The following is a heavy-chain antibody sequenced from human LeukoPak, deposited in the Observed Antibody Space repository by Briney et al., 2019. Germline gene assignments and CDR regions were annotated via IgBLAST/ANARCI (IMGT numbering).Heavy chain of an antibody. CDR1: GGSISSYY. V-gene: IGHV4-59*01. Sequence: SETLSLTCTVSGGSISSYYWSWIRQPPGKGLEWIGYIYYSGSTNYNPSLKSRVTISVDTSKNQFSLKLSSVTAADTAVYYCARARGRTTFDYWGQGTLVTVSS. CDR3: ARARGRTTFDY. J-gene: IGHJ4*02. D-gene: IGHD4-11*01. CDR2: IYYSGST.